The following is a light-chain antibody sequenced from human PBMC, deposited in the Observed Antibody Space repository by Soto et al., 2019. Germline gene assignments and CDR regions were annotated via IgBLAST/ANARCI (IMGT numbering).Light chain of an antibody. CDR3: QQTNSFPFT. Sequence: DILMTQSPSSVSASVGDRVTITCRASQGIGTWLAWYQQKPGKAPNLLINVASSRQSGVPSRFSASGSGTAFTLTISSLQPEDFATYYCQQTNSFPFTFGPGTKVDIK. CDR2: VAS. CDR1: QGIGTW. V-gene: IGKV1-12*01. J-gene: IGKJ3*01.